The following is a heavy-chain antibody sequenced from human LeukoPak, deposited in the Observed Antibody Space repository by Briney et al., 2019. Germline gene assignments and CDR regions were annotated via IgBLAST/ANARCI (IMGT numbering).Heavy chain of an antibody. D-gene: IGHD3-3*01. CDR2: IYYNRGT. Sequence: SETLSLTCTVSSDSISNSAYHWGWIRQPPGRGLEWIGTIYYNRGTYYNPSLKSRVTISVDTSKNQFSLKLSSVTAADTAVYYCARGFYDFWSGYYNRNWFDPWGQGTLVTVSS. CDR1: SDSISNSAYH. J-gene: IGHJ5*02. V-gene: IGHV4-39*01. CDR3: ARGFYDFWSGYYNRNWFDP.